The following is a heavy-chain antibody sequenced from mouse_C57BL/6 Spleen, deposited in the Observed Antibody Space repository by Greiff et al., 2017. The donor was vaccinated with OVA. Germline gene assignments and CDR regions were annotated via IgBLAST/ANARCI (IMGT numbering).Heavy chain of an antibody. V-gene: IGHV1-76*01. CDR2: IYPGSGNT. J-gene: IGHJ2*01. D-gene: IGHD2-2*01. Sequence: QVQLQQSGAELVRPGASVKLSCKASGYTFTDYYINWVKQRPGQGLEWIARIYPGSGNTYYNEKFKGKATLTAEKSSSTAYMQLSSLTSEDSAVYFSARARHGGYEYYFDYWGQGTTLTVSS. CDR3: ARARHGGYEYYFDY. CDR1: GYTFTDYY.